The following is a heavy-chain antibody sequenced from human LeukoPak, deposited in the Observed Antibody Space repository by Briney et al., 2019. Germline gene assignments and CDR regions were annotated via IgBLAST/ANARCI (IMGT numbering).Heavy chain of an antibody. Sequence: SKTLSLTCTVSGYSISSGYYWGWIRQPPGKGLEWIGSIYHSGSTYYNPSLKSRVTISVDTSKNQFSLKLSSVTAADTAVYYCARYYGSGNYAFDIWGQGTMVTVSS. CDR1: GYSISSGYY. CDR3: ARYYGSGNYAFDI. V-gene: IGHV4-38-2*02. J-gene: IGHJ3*02. CDR2: IYHSGST. D-gene: IGHD3-10*01.